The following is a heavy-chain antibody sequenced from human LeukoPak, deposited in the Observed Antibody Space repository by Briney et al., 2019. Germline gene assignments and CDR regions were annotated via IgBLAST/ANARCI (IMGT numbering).Heavy chain of an antibody. CDR2: IAGSGDST. CDR3: AKKRDGYHAFDI. V-gene: IGHV3-23*01. Sequence: GGSLRLSCAASGFTFSSYVMSWVRQAPGKGLEWVSAIAGSGDSTYSADSVKGRSTISRDNSKNTLYLQMNTLRAEDTAVYYCAKKRDGYHAFDIWGQGTMVTVSS. D-gene: IGHD5-24*01. CDR1: GFTFSSYV. J-gene: IGHJ3*02.